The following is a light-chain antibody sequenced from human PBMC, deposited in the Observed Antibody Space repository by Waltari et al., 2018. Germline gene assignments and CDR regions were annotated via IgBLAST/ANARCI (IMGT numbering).Light chain of an antibody. CDR2: AAS. J-gene: IGKJ1*01. CDR1: QSISSY. CDR3: QQSYSTPWT. Sequence: DIQMTQSPSSLSASVGDRVTITCQASQSISSYLNWYQQKPGKAPKLLIYAASSLQSGVPSRFSGSGSETDFTLTISSLQPEDFATYYCQQSYSTPWTFGQGTKVEIK. V-gene: IGKV1-39*01.